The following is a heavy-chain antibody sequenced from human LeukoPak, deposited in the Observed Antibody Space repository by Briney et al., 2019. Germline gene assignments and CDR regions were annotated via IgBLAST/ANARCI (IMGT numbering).Heavy chain of an antibody. D-gene: IGHD3-22*01. CDR1: GFTFDDYA. V-gene: IGHV3-9*03. J-gene: IGHJ4*02. CDR2: ISWNSGSI. Sequence: GGSLRLSCAASGFTFDDYAMHWVRHAPGKGLEWVSGISWNSGSIGYADSVKGRFTISRDNAKNSLYLQMNSLRAEDMALYYCAKGENYDSSGYFDYWGQGTLVTVSS. CDR3: AKGENYDSSGYFDY.